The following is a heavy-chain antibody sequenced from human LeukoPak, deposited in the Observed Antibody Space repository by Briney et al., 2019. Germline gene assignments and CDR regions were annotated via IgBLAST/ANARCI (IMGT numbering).Heavy chain of an antibody. Sequence: PSETLSLTCTVSGGSISSYYWSWIRQPLGKGLEWIGYIYYSGSTNYNPSLKSRVTISVDTSKNQFSLKLSSVTAADTAVYYCARTQTYYYDSSGYWRAFDIWGQGTMVTVSS. CDR1: GGSISSYY. J-gene: IGHJ3*02. V-gene: IGHV4-59*01. CDR2: IYYSGST. CDR3: ARTQTYYYDSSGYWRAFDI. D-gene: IGHD3-22*01.